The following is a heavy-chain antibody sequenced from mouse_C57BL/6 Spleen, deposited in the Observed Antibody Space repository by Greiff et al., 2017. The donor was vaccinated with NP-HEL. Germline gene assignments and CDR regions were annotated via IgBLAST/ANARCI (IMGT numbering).Heavy chain of an antibody. V-gene: IGHV1-69*01. Sequence: QVQLQQPGAELVMPGASVKLSCKASGYTFTSYWMHWVKQRPGQGLEWIGEIDPSDSYTNYNQKFKGKSTLTVDKSSSTAYMQLSSLTSEDSAVYYCARSEGREYFDYWGQGTTLTVSS. CDR2: IDPSDSYT. J-gene: IGHJ2*01. D-gene: IGHD3-3*01. CDR1: GYTFTSYW. CDR3: ARSEGREYFDY.